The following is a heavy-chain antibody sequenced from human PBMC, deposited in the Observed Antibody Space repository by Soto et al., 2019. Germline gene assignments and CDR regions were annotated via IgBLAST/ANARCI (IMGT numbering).Heavy chain of an antibody. D-gene: IGHD3-10*01. Sequence: SETLSLTCAVYGGSFSGYYWSWIRQPPGKGLGWIGEINHSGSTNYNPSLRSRVTISVDTSKNQFSLKLSSVTAADTAVYYCARGGSGFSYYGSGTLTTYNWFDPWGQGTLVTVSS. V-gene: IGHV4-34*01. CDR1: GGSFSGYY. J-gene: IGHJ5*02. CDR3: ARGGSGFSYYGSGTLTTYNWFDP. CDR2: INHSGST.